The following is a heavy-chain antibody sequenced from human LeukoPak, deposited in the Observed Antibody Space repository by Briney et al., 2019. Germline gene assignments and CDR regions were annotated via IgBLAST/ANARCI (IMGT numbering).Heavy chain of an antibody. J-gene: IGHJ4*02. CDR1: DGSISSSNYY. Sequence: SETLSLTCTVSDGSISSSNYYWGWIRQPPGKGLEWIGSIYYSGSTHYNPFLKSRVTVSVDTSKNQFSLKLRSVTAADTAVYYCARQPYGTYCGGDCYQPYYFDYWGQGTLVTVSS. D-gene: IGHD2-21*02. V-gene: IGHV4-39*01. CDR3: ARQPYGTYCGGDCYQPYYFDY. CDR2: IYYSGST.